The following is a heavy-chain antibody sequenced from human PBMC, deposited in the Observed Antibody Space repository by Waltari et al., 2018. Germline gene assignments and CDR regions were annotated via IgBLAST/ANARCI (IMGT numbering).Heavy chain of an antibody. V-gene: IGHV3-74*01. D-gene: IGHD6-19*01. Sequence: EVKLVESGGGLVQPGGSLILSCAASGFTFSDNWMHWVRQAPGKGLVWVSGMNREATSKDDAESVKGRLTSSRDNAENTLYLQMNSLRIEDTAIYYCVRGSSGWYGTDFWGQGTLVTVSS. J-gene: IGHJ4*02. CDR1: GFTFSDNW. CDR3: VRGSSGWYGTDF. CDR2: MNREATSK.